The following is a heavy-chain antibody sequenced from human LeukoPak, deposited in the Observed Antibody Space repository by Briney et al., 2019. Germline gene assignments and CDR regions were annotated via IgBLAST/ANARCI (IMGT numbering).Heavy chain of an antibody. V-gene: IGHV3-23*01. D-gene: IGHD6-13*01. CDR1: GFTFSSYA. Sequence: PGGSLRLSCAASGFTFSSYAMSWVRQAPGKGLEWVSAISGSGGSTYYADSVKGRFTISRDNSKNTLYLQMNSLRAEDTAVYYCAKSLDSSIAAASYFDYWGQGTLVTVSS. CDR2: ISGSGGST. CDR3: AKSLDSSIAAASYFDY. J-gene: IGHJ4*02.